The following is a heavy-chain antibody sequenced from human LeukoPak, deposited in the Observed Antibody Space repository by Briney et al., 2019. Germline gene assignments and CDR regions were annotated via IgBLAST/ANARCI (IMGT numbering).Heavy chain of an antibody. CDR3: ARDSEWVVVAATHFDY. J-gene: IGHJ4*02. V-gene: IGHV1-18*01. Sequence: GASVKVSCKASGYTFTSYGISWVRQAPGQGLEWMGWISAYNGNTNYAQKLQGRVTMTTDTSTSTAYMELRSLRSDDTAVYYCARDSEWVVVAATHFDYWGQGTLVTVSS. CDR2: ISAYNGNT. D-gene: IGHD2-15*01. CDR1: GYTFTSYG.